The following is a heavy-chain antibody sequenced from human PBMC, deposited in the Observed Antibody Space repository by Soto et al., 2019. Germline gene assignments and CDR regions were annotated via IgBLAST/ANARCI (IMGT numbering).Heavy chain of an antibody. V-gene: IGHV3-33*01. Sequence: QVQLVEFGGGVVQPGRSLRVSFAASGFTFSSYGLHWVRQAPGKGLEWVAVIWYDGSNKYYADCVKGRFTIFRDNSKNTLYLQMNILRAEDTAVYYCARDRHHYYYGMDVWGQGTTVTVSS. CDR1: GFTFSSYG. CDR2: IWYDGSNK. D-gene: IGHD6-6*01. J-gene: IGHJ6*02. CDR3: ARDRHHYYYGMDV.